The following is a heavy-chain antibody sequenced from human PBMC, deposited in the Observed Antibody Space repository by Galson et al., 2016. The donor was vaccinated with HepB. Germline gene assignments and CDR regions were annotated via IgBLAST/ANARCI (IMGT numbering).Heavy chain of an antibody. CDR1: GGSISSPHW. D-gene: IGHD3-10*01. CDR2: IYHSGSS. V-gene: IGHV4/OR15-8*01. J-gene: IGHJ4*02. CDR3: ASHSGPAWGPFDY. Sequence: SETLSLTCAVSGGSISSPHWWNWVRQSPGKGLEWIGQIYHSGSSNYNPSLKSRVTILVDKSKNQFSLTLSSVTAADTAVYYCASHSGPAWGPFDYCGQGTLVAVSS.